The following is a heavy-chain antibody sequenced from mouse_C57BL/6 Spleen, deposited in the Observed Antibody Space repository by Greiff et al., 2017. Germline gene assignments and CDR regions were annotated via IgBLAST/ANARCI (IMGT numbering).Heavy chain of an antibody. Sequence: VQLQQPGAELVKPGASVKLSCKASGYTFTSYWMHWVKQRPGQGLEWIGMIHPTSGSTNYNEKFKSKATLTVDKSSSTAYMQLSSLTSEDSAVYYCARADYDYFDYWGQGTTLTVSS. J-gene: IGHJ2*01. D-gene: IGHD2-4*01. CDR1: GYTFTSYW. CDR3: ARADYDYFDY. V-gene: IGHV1-64*01. CDR2: IHPTSGST.